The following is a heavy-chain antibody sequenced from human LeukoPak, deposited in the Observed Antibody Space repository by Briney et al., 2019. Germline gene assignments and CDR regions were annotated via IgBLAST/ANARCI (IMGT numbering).Heavy chain of an antibody. CDR2: MKQDGSEK. D-gene: IGHD3-10*02. CDR3: AELGITMIGGV. CDR1: GFTFSIYW. V-gene: IGHV3-7*01. J-gene: IGHJ6*04. Sequence: GGSLRLSCAASGFTFSIYWMSWVRQAPGKGLEWVANMKQDGSEKYYVDSVKGRFTISRDNAKNSLYLQMNSLRAEDTAVYYCAELGITMIGGVWGKGTTVTISS.